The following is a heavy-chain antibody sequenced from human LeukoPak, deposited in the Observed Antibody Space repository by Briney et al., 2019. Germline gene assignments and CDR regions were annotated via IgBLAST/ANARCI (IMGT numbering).Heavy chain of an antibody. J-gene: IGHJ4*02. CDR3: ARGTYSSWYSGGYYWGTRHYFDY. Sequence: ASVKVSCKASGYTFTSYDINWVRQATGQGLEWMGWMNPNSGNTGYAQKFQGRVTMTRNTSISTAYMELSSLRSEDTAVYYCARGTYSSWYSGGYYWGTRHYFDYWGQGTLVTVSS. CDR2: MNPNSGNT. V-gene: IGHV1-8*01. D-gene: IGHD1-26*01. CDR1: GYTFTSYD.